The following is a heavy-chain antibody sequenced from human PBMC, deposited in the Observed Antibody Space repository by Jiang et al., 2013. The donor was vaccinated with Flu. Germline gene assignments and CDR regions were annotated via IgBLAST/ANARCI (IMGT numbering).Heavy chain of an antibody. J-gene: IGHJ6*02. CDR2: MNPNSGNT. V-gene: IGHV1-8*01. D-gene: IGHD6-13*01. CDR3: ARGKSSSWFNSYYYYYGMDV. Sequence: TFTSYDINWVRQATGQGLEWMGWMNPNSGNTGYAQKFQGRVTMTRNTSISTAYMELSSLRSEDTAVYYCARGKSSSWFNSYYYYYGMDVWGQGTTVTVSS. CDR1: TFTSYD.